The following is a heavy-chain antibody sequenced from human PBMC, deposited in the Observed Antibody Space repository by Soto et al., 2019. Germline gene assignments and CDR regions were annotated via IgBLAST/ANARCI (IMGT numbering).Heavy chain of an antibody. Sequence: EVHVVESGGGLVQPGGSLRLSCAASGFTFGIHWMTWVRQVPGKGLEWVANINQDGSDKYYVDSVKGRFIISRDNAKDSLYLQMNSLRVEDTAVYYCATSMRHTLDPWGQGTLVTVS. V-gene: IGHV3-7*01. CDR1: GFTFGIHW. J-gene: IGHJ5*02. CDR2: INQDGSDK. D-gene: IGHD2-21*01. CDR3: ATSMRHTLDP.